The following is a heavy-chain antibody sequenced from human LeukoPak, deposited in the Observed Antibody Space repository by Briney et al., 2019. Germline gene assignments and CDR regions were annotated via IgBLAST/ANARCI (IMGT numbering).Heavy chain of an antibody. D-gene: IGHD6-13*01. J-gene: IGHJ5*01. CDR3: AKDYGYSSSWCDS. V-gene: IGHV3-11*05. CDR2: INIGGTNT. Sequence: GGSLRLSCAASGFTFNDYYMSWIRQAPGKGLEWLSYINIGGTNTHYADSVKGRFTISRDNAKNSLYLQMNSLRAEDTALYYCAKDYGYSSSWCDSWGQGTLVTVSS. CDR1: GFTFNDYY.